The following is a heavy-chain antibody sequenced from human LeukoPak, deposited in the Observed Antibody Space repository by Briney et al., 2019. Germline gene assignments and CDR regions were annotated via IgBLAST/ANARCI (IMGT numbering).Heavy chain of an antibody. V-gene: IGHV3-30-3*01. CDR1: GFTFSSYA. CDR3: ASAGDFWSGYSNWFDP. J-gene: IGHJ5*02. Sequence: GRSLRLSCAASGFTFSSYAMHWVRQAPGKGLEWVAVISYDGSNKYYADSVKGRFTISRDNAKNSLYLQMNSLRAEDTAVYYCASAGDFWSGYSNWFDPWGQGTLVTVSS. D-gene: IGHD3-3*01. CDR2: ISYDGSNK.